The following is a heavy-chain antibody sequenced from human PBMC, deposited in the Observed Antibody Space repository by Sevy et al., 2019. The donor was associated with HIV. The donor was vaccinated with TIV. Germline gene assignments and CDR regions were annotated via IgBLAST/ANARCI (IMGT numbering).Heavy chain of an antibody. CDR1: GFTFSNSA. J-gene: IGHJ4*02. D-gene: IGHD2-2*01. CDR3: ASLLTPAGGY. CDR2: ISGSGGRT. Sequence: GGSLRLSCAASGFTFSNSAMNWVRQAPGKGLEWVSGISGSGGRTYYAESGKGRFTISRDNSKNTLYLQMNSLRAEDTGTYYCASLLTPAGGYWGQGTLVTVSS. V-gene: IGHV3-23*01.